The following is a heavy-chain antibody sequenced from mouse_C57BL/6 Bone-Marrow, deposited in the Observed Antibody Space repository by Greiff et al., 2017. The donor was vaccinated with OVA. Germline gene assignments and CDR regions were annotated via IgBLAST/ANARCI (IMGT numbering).Heavy chain of an antibody. D-gene: IGHD2-2*01. CDR1: GFNIKDDY. CDR3: IGYDESAMDY. V-gene: IGHV14-4*01. Sequence: VQLQQSGAELVRPGASVKLSCTASGFNIKDDYMHWVKQRPEQGLEWIGWIDPENGDTEYASKFQGKATITADTSSNTAYLQLSSLTSEDTAVDYCIGYDESAMDYWGQGTSVTVSS. CDR2: IDPENGDT. J-gene: IGHJ4*01.